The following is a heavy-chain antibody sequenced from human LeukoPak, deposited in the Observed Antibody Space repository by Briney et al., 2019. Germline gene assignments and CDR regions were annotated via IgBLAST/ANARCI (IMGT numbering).Heavy chain of an antibody. CDR2: ISNDGSKT. CDR3: AKDSRGANLFGDFDY. Sequence: QPGRSLRLSCAASGFTFSLYGMHWVRQAPGKGLEWVALISNDGSKTYYADSVKGRFTISRDNSKNTVYLQVSSLRADDTAVYYCAKDSRGANLFGDFDYWGQGTLVTVSS. CDR1: GFTFSLYG. V-gene: IGHV3-33*06. D-gene: IGHD3-10*02. J-gene: IGHJ4*02.